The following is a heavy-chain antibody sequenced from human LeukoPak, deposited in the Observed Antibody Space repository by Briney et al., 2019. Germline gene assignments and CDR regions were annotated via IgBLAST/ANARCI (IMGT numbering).Heavy chain of an antibody. CDR3: ARGRDSSVKGYFDY. V-gene: IGHV3-53*01. CDR1: GFTFSSYW. Sequence: GGSLRLSCAASGFTFSSYWMSWVRQAPGKGLDWVSVIYSGGSTYYADSVKGRFTISRDNSKNTLYLQMNSLRAEDTAVYYCARGRDSSVKGYFDYWGQGTLVTVSS. D-gene: IGHD5-18*01. CDR2: IYSGGST. J-gene: IGHJ4*02.